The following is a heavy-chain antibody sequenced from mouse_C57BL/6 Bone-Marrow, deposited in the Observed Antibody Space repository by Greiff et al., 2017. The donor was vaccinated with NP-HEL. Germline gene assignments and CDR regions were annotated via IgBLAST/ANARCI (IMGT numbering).Heavy chain of an antibody. J-gene: IGHJ2*01. CDR3: ARAGTTIVTFDY. CDR1: GYTFTSYW. Sequence: QVQLKQPGAELVKPGASVKMSCKASGYTFTSYWITWVKQRPGQGLEWIGDIYPGSGSTNYNEKFKSKATLTVDTSSSTAYMQLSSLTSEDSAVYYCARAGTTIVTFDYWGQGTTLTVSS. D-gene: IGHD2-5*01. V-gene: IGHV1-55*01. CDR2: IYPGSGST.